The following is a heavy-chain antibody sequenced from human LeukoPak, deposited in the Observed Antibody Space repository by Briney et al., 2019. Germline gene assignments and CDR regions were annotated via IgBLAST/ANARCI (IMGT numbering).Heavy chain of an antibody. CDR3: TSSGYYLPFDAFDI. J-gene: IGHJ3*02. V-gene: IGHV3-53*01. Sequence: GGSLRLSCAASGFTVSSNYMSWVRQAPGKGLEWVSVIYSGGSTYYADSMKGRFTISRDNSKNTLYLQMNSLRAEDTAVYYCTSSGYYLPFDAFDIWGQGTMVTVSS. CDR2: IYSGGST. CDR1: GFTVSSNY. D-gene: IGHD3-22*01.